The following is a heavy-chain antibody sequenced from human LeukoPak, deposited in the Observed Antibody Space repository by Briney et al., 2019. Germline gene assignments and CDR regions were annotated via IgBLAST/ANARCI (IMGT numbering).Heavy chain of an antibody. J-gene: IGHJ4*02. D-gene: IGHD4-17*01. Sequence: GGSLRLSCAASGFTFSNYAMSWVRQAPGKGLEWVSATSGSGVSTYYADSVKGRFTISRDNSKNTLYLQMNSVRADDTAVYYCARRYGDYVGSFEYWGQGTLVTVSS. CDR2: TSGSGVST. V-gene: IGHV3-23*01. CDR1: GFTFSNYA. CDR3: ARRYGDYVGSFEY.